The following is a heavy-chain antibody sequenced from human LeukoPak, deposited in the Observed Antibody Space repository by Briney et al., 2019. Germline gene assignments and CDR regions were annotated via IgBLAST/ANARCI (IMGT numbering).Heavy chain of an antibody. CDR3: ASIGDYGDYGRDY. J-gene: IGHJ4*02. Sequence: SETLSLTCTVSGVSINNGGYYWSWIRQHPGKGLEWIGYIYYSGSSYYNPSLRSRVTISVDTSKNHFSLKLSSVTAADTAVYYCASIGDYGDYGRDYWGQGTLVTVSS. V-gene: IGHV4-31*03. D-gene: IGHD4-17*01. CDR2: IYYSGSS. CDR1: GVSINNGGYY.